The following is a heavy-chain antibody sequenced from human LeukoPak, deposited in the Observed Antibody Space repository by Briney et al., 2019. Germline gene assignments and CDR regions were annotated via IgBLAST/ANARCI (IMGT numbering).Heavy chain of an antibody. CDR1: GFTFSSYA. D-gene: IGHD3-10*01. CDR3: AKLYSGAGGREY. Sequence: QPGGSLRLSCAASGFTFSSYAMSWVRQAPGKGLEWVSAISGSGGSTYYADSVKGRFTNSRDNSKNTLYLQMNSLRAEDTAVYYCAKLYSGAGGREYWGQGTLVTVSS. J-gene: IGHJ4*02. CDR2: ISGSGGST. V-gene: IGHV3-23*01.